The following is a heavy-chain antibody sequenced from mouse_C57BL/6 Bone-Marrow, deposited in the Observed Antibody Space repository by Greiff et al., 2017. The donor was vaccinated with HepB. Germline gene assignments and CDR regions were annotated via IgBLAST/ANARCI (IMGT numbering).Heavy chain of an antibody. V-gene: IGHV1-19*01. D-gene: IGHD1-1*01. CDR2: INPYNGGT. Sequence: EVQLQESGPVLVKPGASVKMSCKASGYTFTDYYMNWVKQSHGKSLEWIGVINPYNGGTSYNQKFKGKATLTVDKSSSTAYMELNSLTSEDSAVYYCASPSYYGSSLDVWGTGTTVTVSS. J-gene: IGHJ1*03. CDR3: ASPSYYGSSLDV. CDR1: GYTFTDYY.